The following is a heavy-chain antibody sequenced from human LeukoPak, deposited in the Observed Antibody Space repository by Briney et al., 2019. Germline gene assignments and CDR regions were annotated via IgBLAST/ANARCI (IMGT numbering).Heavy chain of an antibody. Sequence: GGSLRLSCAASGFSFSSYWMSWVRQAPGKGLEWVSYISSSGTTIYYADSVRGRFTISRDNAKNSLYLQMNSLRAEDTAVYYCARGGSFFVYWGQGTLVTVSS. J-gene: IGHJ4*02. CDR3: ARGGSFFVY. CDR1: GFSFSSYW. D-gene: IGHD1-26*01. CDR2: ISSSGTTI. V-gene: IGHV3-48*04.